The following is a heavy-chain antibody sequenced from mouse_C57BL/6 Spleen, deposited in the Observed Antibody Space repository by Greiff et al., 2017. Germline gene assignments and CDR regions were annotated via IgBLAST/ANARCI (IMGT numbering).Heavy chain of an antibody. D-gene: IGHD1-2*01. CDR1: GFSFNTYA. V-gene: IGHV10-1*01. CDR3: VRQTAYYYAMDY. Sequence: EVKLVESGGGLVQPKGSLKLSCAASGFSFNTYAMNWVRQAPGKGLEWVARIRSKSNNYATYYADSVKDRFTISRDDSESMLYLQMNNLKTEDTAMYYCVRQTAYYYAMDYWGQGTSVTVSS. CDR2: IRSKSNNYAT. J-gene: IGHJ4*01.